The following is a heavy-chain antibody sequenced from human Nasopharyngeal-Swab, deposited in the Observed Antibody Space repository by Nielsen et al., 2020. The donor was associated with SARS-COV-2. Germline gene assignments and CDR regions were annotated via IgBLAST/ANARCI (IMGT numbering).Heavy chain of an antibody. D-gene: IGHD2-2*01. CDR2: IKQDGSEK. Sequence: GESLKISCAASGFTFSSYWMSWVRQAPGKGLEWVANIKQDGSEKYYGDSVKGRVTISRDNAKNSLYLQMNSLRAEDTAVYYCARGQVVPAAIRYNWFDPWGQGTLVTVSS. V-gene: IGHV3-7*01. CDR1: GFTFSSYW. CDR3: ARGQVVPAAIRYNWFDP. J-gene: IGHJ5*02.